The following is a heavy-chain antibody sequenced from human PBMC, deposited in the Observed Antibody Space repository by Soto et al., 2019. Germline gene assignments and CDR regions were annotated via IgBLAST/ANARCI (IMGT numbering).Heavy chain of an antibody. J-gene: IGHJ6*02. CDR1: GFTFSSYG. CDR3: AREWDCSSTSCYLSYYYYYGMDV. CDR2: IWYDGSNK. D-gene: IGHD2-2*01. Sequence: PGGSLRLSCAASGFTFSSYGMHWVRQAPGKGLEWVAVIWYDGSNKYYADSVKGRFTISRDNSKNTLYLQMNSLRAEDTAVYYCAREWDCSSTSCYLSYYYYYGMDVWGQGTTVTVSS. V-gene: IGHV3-33*01.